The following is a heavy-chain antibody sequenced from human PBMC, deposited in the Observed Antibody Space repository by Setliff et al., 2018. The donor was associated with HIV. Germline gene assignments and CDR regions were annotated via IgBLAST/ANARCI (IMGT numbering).Heavy chain of an antibody. D-gene: IGHD3-22*01. CDR3: ARVTMIVVGHYYYYGIDV. CDR2: MNPNSGNT. J-gene: IGHJ6*02. V-gene: IGHV1-8*02. Sequence: ASVKVSCKASGYTFTSYDINWVRQATGQGLEWMGWMNPNSGNTGYAQKFQGRVTMTRNTSISTAYMELSSLRSEDTAVYYCARVTMIVVGHYYYYGIDVWGQGTTGTAP. CDR1: GYTFTSYD.